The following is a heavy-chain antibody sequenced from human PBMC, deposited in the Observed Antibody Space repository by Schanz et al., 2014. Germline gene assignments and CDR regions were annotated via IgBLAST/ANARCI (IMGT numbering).Heavy chain of an antibody. J-gene: IGHJ4*02. Sequence: EVQVVESGGGLVQPGGSLRLSCASSGFSFSSYAMSWARQAPGKGLEWVSAISGSGGSTYYADSVKGRFTISRDNSKNSLYLQMNSLRAEDTAVYHCVSSGSYSSYAFWGQGTLVTVSS. V-gene: IGHV3-23*04. CDR3: VSSGSYSSYAF. CDR1: GFSFSSYA. CDR2: ISGSGGST. D-gene: IGHD3-10*01.